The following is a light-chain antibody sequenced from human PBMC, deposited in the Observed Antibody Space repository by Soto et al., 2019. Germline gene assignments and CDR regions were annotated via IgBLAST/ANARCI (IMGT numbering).Light chain of an antibody. J-gene: IGLJ1*01. CDR2: SNN. CDR1: SSNIGSNT. CDR3: AAWDDSLNGSF. Sequence: QSVLTQPPSASGTPGQRGTISCSGSSSNIGSNTVNWYQQLPGTAPKLPIYSNNQRPSGVPDRFSGSKSGTSASLAISGLQSEDEADYYCAAWDDSLNGSFFGTGTKVTVL. V-gene: IGLV1-44*01.